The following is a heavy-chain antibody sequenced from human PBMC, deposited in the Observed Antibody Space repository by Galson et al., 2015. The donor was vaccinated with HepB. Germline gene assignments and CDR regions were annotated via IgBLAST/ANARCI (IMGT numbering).Heavy chain of an antibody. V-gene: IGHV1-18*01. CDR3: ARDAVTTCDYMDV. CDR1: GYTFTSYG. CDR2: ISAYNGNT. J-gene: IGHJ6*03. D-gene: IGHD4-11*01. Sequence: SVKVSCKASGYTFTSYGISWVRQAPGQGLEWMGWISAYNGNTNYAQKLQGRVTMTTDTSTSTAYMKLRSLRSDDTAVYYCARDAVTTCDYMDVWGKGTTVTVSS.